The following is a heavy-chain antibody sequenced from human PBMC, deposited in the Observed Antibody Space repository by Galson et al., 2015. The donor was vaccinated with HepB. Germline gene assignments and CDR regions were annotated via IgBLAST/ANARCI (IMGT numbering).Heavy chain of an antibody. V-gene: IGHV4-59*08. CDR2: VYYGGNI. D-gene: IGHD3-3*01. Sequence: LSLTCTVSGGSISNYYFSWTRQPPEKGLEWIGYVYYGGNIDYNPSLKSRVTISADTSKNQVSLKLNSVTAADTAVYYCVRRAVGDIWSGYSKNWFDPWGQGTLVTVSS. J-gene: IGHJ5*02. CDR3: VRRAVGDIWSGYSKNWFDP. CDR1: GGSISNYY.